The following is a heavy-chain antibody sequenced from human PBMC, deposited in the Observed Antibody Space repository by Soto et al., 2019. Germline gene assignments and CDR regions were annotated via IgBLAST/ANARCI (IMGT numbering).Heavy chain of an antibody. CDR1: GGSISSSNW. V-gene: IGHV4-4*02. CDR3: ARGQDSSGPMGDYYGMDV. CDR2: IYHSGST. Sequence: SETLSLTCAVSGGSISSSNWWSWVRQPPGKGLEWIGEIYHSGSTNYNPSLKSRVTISVDKSKNQFSLKLSSVTAADTAVYYCARGQDSSGPMGDYYGMDVWGQGTTVTVSS. J-gene: IGHJ6*02. D-gene: IGHD6-19*01.